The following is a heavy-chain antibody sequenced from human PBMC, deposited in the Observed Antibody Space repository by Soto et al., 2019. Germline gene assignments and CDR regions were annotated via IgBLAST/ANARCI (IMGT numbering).Heavy chain of an antibody. V-gene: IGHV4-34*01. CDR2: INHSGST. CDR1: GGSFSGYY. Sequence: PSETLSLTCAVYGGSFSGYYWSWIRQPPGKGLEWIGEINHSGSTNYNPSLKSRVTISVDTSKNQFSLKLSSVTAADTAVCYCARAGYDFWSGYYYYGMDVWGQGTTVTVSS. CDR3: ARAGYDFWSGYYYYGMDV. J-gene: IGHJ6*02. D-gene: IGHD3-3*01.